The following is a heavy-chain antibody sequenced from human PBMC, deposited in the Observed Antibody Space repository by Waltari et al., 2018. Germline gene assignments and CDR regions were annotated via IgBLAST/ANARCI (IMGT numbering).Heavy chain of an antibody. CDR1: GFTFSSYW. J-gene: IGHJ4*02. V-gene: IGHV3-7*01. D-gene: IGHD4-17*01. CDR3: ARALYGDYGYYFDY. Sequence: EVQLVESGGGLVQPGGSLRLSCAASGFTFSSYWMGWVRQAPGKGLEWVANIKQDGSEKYYVDSVKGRFTISRDNAKNSLYLQMNSLRAEDTAVYYCARALYGDYGYYFDYWGQGTLVTVSS. CDR2: IKQDGSEK.